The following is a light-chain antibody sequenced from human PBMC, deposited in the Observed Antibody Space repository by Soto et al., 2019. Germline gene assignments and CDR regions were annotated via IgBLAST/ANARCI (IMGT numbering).Light chain of an antibody. CDR1: QSVSSSY. CDR3: QHYGRSLT. V-gene: IGKV3-20*01. Sequence: EIVLTQSPGTLSLSPGERATLSSSASQSVSSSYLAWYQQKPGQSPSLLIYAASSRATGIPDRFSGSGSGTDFTLTVNRLEPEDFAVYYCQHYGRSLTFGGGTKVDIK. J-gene: IGKJ4*01. CDR2: AAS.